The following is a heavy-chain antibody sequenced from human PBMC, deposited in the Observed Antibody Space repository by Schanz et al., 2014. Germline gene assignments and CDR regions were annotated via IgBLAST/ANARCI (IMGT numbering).Heavy chain of an antibody. Sequence: AQLVESGGGVVRPGGPLRLSCAGSGFTFSNYSMNWVRQAPGKGLEWLSHISGSGGDSVDYADSVKGRFTISRDNAKNSLHLQMNSLKTEDTAVYYCSTDLTTVDYDAIGLWGQGTMVTVSS. V-gene: IGHV3-48*04. CDR3: STDLTTVDYDAIGL. D-gene: IGHD4-17*01. CDR2: ISGSGGDSV. CDR1: GFTFSNYS. J-gene: IGHJ3*01.